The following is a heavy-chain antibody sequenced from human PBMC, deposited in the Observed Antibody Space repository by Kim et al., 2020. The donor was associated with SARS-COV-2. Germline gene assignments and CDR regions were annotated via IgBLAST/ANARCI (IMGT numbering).Heavy chain of an antibody. CDR3: ARDGQVLEWLSTWDYYYYMDV. Sequence: GGSLRLSCTTSGFTFSGYSMSWVRQAPGKGLEWVSCISSSSSYIYYADSVKGRFTISRDNAKNSLYLQMNSLRAEDTAVYYCARDGQVLEWLSTWDYYYYMDVWGQGTMVTVSS. J-gene: IGHJ6*03. CDR2: ISSSSSYI. V-gene: IGHV3-21*01. D-gene: IGHD3-3*01. CDR1: GFTFSGYS.